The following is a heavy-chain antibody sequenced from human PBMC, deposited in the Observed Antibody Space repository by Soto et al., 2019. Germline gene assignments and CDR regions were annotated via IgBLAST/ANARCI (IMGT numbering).Heavy chain of an antibody. V-gene: IGHV4-38-2*01. CDR2: IYHAGSV. J-gene: IGHJ6*02. CDR1: GYSIASGYY. CDR3: ARTFDYYGMDV. Sequence: SETLSLTCAASGYSIASGYYWAWIRQSPGKGLEWIGSIYHAGSVYYNPSLNSRVAVSLDTSKNHFSLKLTSVTAADTAVYYCARTFDYYGMDVWGQGTTVTVSS.